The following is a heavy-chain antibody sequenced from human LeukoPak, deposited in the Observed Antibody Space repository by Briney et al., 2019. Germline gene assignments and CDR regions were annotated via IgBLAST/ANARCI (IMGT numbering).Heavy chain of an antibody. D-gene: IGHD1-26*01. CDR2: VTGSGDST. V-gene: IGHV3-23*01. Sequence: GGSLGLSCAASGFTFSSYAMSWVRQAPGKGLEWVSAVTGSGDSTYYADSVKGRFTISRDNSKNALYLQMNSLRAEDTALYYCAKVGSTLHSHYWGQGTLVTVSS. CDR3: AKVGSTLHSHY. J-gene: IGHJ4*02. CDR1: GFTFSSYA.